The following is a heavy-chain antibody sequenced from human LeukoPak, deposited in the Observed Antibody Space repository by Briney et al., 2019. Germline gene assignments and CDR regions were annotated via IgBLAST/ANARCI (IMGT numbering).Heavy chain of an antibody. CDR1: GYTLTELS. V-gene: IGHV1-24*01. Sequence: SVKVSCKVSGYTLTELSMQGVRQAPGKGLEWMGGVDPEDGETIYAQKFQGRVTMTEDTSTDTAYMELSSLRSEDTAVYYCAKYYWNSHDAFDIWGQGTMVTVSS. CDR2: VDPEDGET. J-gene: IGHJ3*02. CDR3: AKYYWNSHDAFDI. D-gene: IGHD1-1*01.